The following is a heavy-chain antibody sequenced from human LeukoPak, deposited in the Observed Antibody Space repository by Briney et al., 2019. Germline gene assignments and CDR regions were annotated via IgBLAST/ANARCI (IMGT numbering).Heavy chain of an antibody. J-gene: IGHJ4*02. Sequence: ASVKVSCKASGYTFTDYYIHWVRQAHGQGLEWMAFVNPDSGDSYSAPKFQGRVTMTRDTSISTASMELNWLTSDDTAVYYCATGVATAFTYWGQGTLVTVSS. CDR2: VNPDSGDS. CDR1: GYTFTDYY. D-gene: IGHD5-12*01. V-gene: IGHV1-2*02. CDR3: ATGVATAFTY.